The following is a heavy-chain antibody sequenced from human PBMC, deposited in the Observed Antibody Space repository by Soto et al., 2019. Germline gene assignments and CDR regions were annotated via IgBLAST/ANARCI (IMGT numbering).Heavy chain of an antibody. J-gene: IGHJ4*02. V-gene: IGHV3-66*01. Sequence: EVQLVESGGGLVQPGGSLRLSCAASGFTVSSNDMTWVRQAPGKGLEWVSTIYSGGTTSYADSVKGRFTISRDNSKNTLFLQMNSLLDDDTAVYYCASGASGNYRWGQGTLVTVSS. CDR3: ASGASGNYR. D-gene: IGHD3-10*01. CDR2: IYSGGTT. CDR1: GFTVSSND.